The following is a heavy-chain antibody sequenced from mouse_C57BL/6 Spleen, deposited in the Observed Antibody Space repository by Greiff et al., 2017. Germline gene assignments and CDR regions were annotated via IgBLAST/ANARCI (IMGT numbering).Heavy chain of an antibody. Sequence: EVQVVESGGDLVKPGGSLKLSCAASGFTFSSYGMSWVRQTPDKRLEWVATISSGGSYTSYPDSVKGRFTISRDNAKNTLYLQMSRLKSEDTAMYYCARRGYDYDGRGYAMDDWGQGTSGTVSS. V-gene: IGHV5-6*01. J-gene: IGHJ4*01. D-gene: IGHD2-4*01. CDR2: ISSGGSYT. CDR1: GFTFSSYG. CDR3: ARRGYDYDGRGYAMDD.